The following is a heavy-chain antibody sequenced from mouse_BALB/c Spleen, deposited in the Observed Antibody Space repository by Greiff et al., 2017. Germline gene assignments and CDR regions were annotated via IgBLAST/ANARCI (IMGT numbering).Heavy chain of an antibody. CDR2: ISTYNGNT. D-gene: IGHD1-1*01. V-gene: IGHV1-67*01. CDR1: GFTLTDYA. Sequence: QVQLQQSGPEVVRPGVSVKISCKGSGFTLTDYAMHWVKQSHAKGLEWIGVISTYNGNTNYNPKFKGKAIMTVDKSSSTAYMELARLTSEDSAIYYCALTAVVGGYAMDYWGQGTSGTGSS. CDR3: ALTAVVGGYAMDY. J-gene: IGHJ4*01.